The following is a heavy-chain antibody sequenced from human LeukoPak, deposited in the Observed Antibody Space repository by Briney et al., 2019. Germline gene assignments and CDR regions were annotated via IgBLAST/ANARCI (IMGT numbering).Heavy chain of an antibody. Sequence: GGSLRLSCAASGFTFRSYIMNWGRQAGGRGVEWGLYISSSSSNIYYADSVKGRFTISRDSSKNSLYLQMNSLRAEDTAVYYCALIAAARNGDYWGQGTLVTVSS. CDR3: ALIAAARNGDY. J-gene: IGHJ4*02. CDR2: ISSSSSNI. V-gene: IGHV3-48*04. D-gene: IGHD6-13*01. CDR1: GFTFRSYI.